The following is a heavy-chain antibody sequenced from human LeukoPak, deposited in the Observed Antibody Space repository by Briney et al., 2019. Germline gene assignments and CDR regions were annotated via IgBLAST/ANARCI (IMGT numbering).Heavy chain of an antibody. D-gene: IGHD5-12*01. CDR1: GFTFSSYA. CDR3: AKNVDSGYDRFPRDYFDY. V-gene: IGHV3-23*01. Sequence: PGGSLRLSCAASGFTFSSYAMSWVRQAPGKGLEWVSAISGSGGSTYYADSVKGRFTISRDNSKNTLYLQMNSLRAEDTAVYYCAKNVDSGYDRFPRDYFDYWGQGTLVTVSS. J-gene: IGHJ4*02. CDR2: ISGSGGST.